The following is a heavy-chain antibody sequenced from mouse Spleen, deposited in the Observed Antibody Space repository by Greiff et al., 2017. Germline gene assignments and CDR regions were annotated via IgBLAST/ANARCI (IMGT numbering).Heavy chain of an antibody. CDR3: ARHKDSYGSSSYAMDY. CDR2: ISSGGSYT. Sequence: VQLQQSGGDLVKPGGSLKLSCAASGFTFSSYGMSWVRQTPDKRLEWVATISSGGSYTYYPDSVKGRFTISRDNAKNTLYLQMSSLKSEDTAMYYCARHKDSYGSSSYAMDYWGQGTSVTVSS. J-gene: IGHJ4*01. CDR1: GFTFSSYG. D-gene: IGHD1-1*01. V-gene: IGHV5-6*01.